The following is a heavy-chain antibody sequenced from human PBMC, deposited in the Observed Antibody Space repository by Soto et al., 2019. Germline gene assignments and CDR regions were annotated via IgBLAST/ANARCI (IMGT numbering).Heavy chain of an antibody. CDR3: ARGGCSAGSCDGTFAI. Sequence: QVQLVQSGAEVKKPGSSVKVSCKASGGTFSSYAISWVRQAPGQGLEWMGGIIPIFGTANYAQKFQGRVTITADESTSTAYMELRSLRSEDTAVYYCARGGCSAGSCDGTFAIWGQGTMVTVSS. CDR2: IIPIFGTA. J-gene: IGHJ3*02. CDR1: GGTFSSYA. D-gene: IGHD2-15*01. V-gene: IGHV1-69*12.